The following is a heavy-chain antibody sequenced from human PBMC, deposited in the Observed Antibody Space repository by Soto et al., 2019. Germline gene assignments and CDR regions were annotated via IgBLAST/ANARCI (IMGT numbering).Heavy chain of an antibody. CDR3: ARVGVVPAARQYYGMDV. D-gene: IGHD2-2*01. J-gene: IGHJ6*02. CDR1: GGSISSGGYY. Sequence: SETLSLTCTVSGGSISSGGYYWSWIRQHPGKGLEWIGYIYYSGSTYYNPSLKSRVTISVDTSKNQFSLKLSSVTAADTAGYYCARVGVVPAARQYYGMDVWGQGTTVTISS. CDR2: IYYSGST. V-gene: IGHV4-31*03.